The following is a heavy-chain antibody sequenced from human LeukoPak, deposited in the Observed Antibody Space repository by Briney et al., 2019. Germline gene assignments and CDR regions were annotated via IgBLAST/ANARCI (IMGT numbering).Heavy chain of an antibody. V-gene: IGHV3-9*01. J-gene: IGHJ6*02. CDR3: AKEPGPAYYGSGSYNYYYYGMDV. CDR2: ISWNSGSI. CDR1: GFTFDDYA. D-gene: IGHD3-10*01. Sequence: PGGSLRLSCAASGFTFDDYAMHWVRQAPGKGLEWVSGISWNSGSIGYADSVKGRFTISRDNAKNSLYLQMNSLRAEDTALYYCAKEPGPAYYGSGSYNYYYYGMDVWGQGTTVTVSS.